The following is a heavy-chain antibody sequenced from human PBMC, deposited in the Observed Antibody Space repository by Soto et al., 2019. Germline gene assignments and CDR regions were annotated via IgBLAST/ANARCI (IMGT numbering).Heavy chain of an antibody. D-gene: IGHD2-2*01. CDR1: GFTFRSYA. CDR2: ISYDGSNK. V-gene: IGHV3-30-3*01. J-gene: IGHJ6*02. CDR3: GYCSNTSCNLGGMDV. Sequence: PGGSLRLSCAASGFTFRSYAMHWVRQAPGKGLEWVAVISYDGSNKYYADSVKGRFTISRDNSKNTVYLQMNSLRAEDTAVYYSGYCSNTSCNLGGMDVWGQGTAVTVSS.